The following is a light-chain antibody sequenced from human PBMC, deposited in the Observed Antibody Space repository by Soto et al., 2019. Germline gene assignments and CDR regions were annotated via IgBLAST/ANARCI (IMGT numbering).Light chain of an antibody. J-gene: IGKJ1*01. CDR2: DAS. CDR3: HQHNSWPRT. CDR1: QSVSSN. V-gene: IGKV3-15*01. Sequence: IIMYHVPATRLVTHGENATSSCRASQSVSSNLAWHQQKPGQAPRILMYDASTRATGISARFSGSGSGTEFTLTISSLQSEDFAPYYCHQHNSWPRTFGQGTIV.